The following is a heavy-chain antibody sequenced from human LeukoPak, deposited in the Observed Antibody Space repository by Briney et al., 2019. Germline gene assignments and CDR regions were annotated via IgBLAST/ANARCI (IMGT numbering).Heavy chain of an antibody. J-gene: IGHJ4*02. CDR3: ARSSRGLLSGPSSSPFDY. Sequence: TADTLSLPCAVYGESFSDYYWNWIRQPPGKGLEWIGEINQSGSTNYKPSLKSRVSISVGPSKDQFSLKLSSVTAADTALYYCARSSRGLLSGPSSSPFDYWGQGTLVTVSS. V-gene: IGHV4-34*01. CDR1: GESFSDYY. CDR2: INQSGST. D-gene: IGHD2-2*01.